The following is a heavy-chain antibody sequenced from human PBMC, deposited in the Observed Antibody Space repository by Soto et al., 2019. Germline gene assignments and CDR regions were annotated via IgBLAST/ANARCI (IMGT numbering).Heavy chain of an antibody. J-gene: IGHJ4*02. V-gene: IGHV4-30-4*01. D-gene: IGHD6-13*01. CDR2: IYYSGST. CDR1: GGSISSGDYY. Sequence: SETLSLTCTVSGGSISSGDYYWSWIRQPPGKGLEWIGYIYYSGSTYYNPSLKSRVTISVDTSKNQFSLKLSSVTAADTAVYYCAREWAGIAAAGTGYFDYWGQGTPVTVSS. CDR3: AREWAGIAAAGTGYFDY.